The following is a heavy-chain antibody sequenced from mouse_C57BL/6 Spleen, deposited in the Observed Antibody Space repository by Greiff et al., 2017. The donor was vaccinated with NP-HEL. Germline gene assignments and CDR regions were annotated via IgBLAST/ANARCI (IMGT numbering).Heavy chain of an antibody. D-gene: IGHD2-1*01. CDR2: FYPGDGDT. V-gene: IGHV1-80*01. Sequence: VQLQQSGAELVKPGAPVKISCKVSGYAFRSYWMNWVKQRLGKGLEWIGQFYPGDGDTNYNGKFKGKATLTANKASSTAYMQLNSLSSEDSAVYFCAREGGLLWSSWFAYWGKGTLVTVSA. J-gene: IGHJ3*01. CDR3: AREGGLLWSSWFAY. CDR1: GYAFRSYW.